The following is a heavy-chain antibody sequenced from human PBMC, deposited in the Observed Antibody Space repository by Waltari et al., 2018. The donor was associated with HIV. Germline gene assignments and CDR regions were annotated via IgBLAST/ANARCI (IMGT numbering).Heavy chain of an antibody. V-gene: IGHV4-59*08. D-gene: IGHD6-13*01. CDR2: VSYMGNT. Sequence: QVQLHESGPGLVKSSETLSVTCSVSNGSLTGYFGSWIRQTPGTGLEWIGYVSYMGNTNYNPSLKGRVTISLDASKKEFSLDLRSVVAADTAVYYCARHRLAATGHFDDWGQGTLVTVSS. CDR1: NGSLTGYF. CDR3: ARHRLAATGHFDD. J-gene: IGHJ4*02.